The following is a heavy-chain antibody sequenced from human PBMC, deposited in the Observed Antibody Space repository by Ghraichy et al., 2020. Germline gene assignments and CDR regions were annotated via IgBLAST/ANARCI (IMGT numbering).Heavy chain of an antibody. V-gene: IGHV3-15*01. CDR2: IKSKTDGGTT. J-gene: IGHJ4*02. Sequence: GGSLRLSCAASGFTFSNAWMSWVRQAPGKGLEWVGRIKSKTDGGTTDYAAPVKGRFTISRDDSKNTLYLQMNSLKTEDTAVYYCTTELRRVVAVNFDYWGQGTLVTVSS. D-gene: IGHD2-15*01. CDR1: GFTFSNAW. CDR3: TTELRRVVAVNFDY.